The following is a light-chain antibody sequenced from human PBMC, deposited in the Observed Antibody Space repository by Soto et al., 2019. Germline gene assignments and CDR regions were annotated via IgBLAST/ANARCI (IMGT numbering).Light chain of an antibody. CDR3: QQYSDYFT. J-gene: IGKJ3*01. Sequence: IQLTQSPSSLSASVGDRVTITCRASQDLGNTLAWYQQKPGKAPVLLIYAASTLESGVPSRFSGSGSGTDYPLTISRLQPEDFASYYYQQYSDYFTFGRGTKVDIK. CDR1: QDLGNT. V-gene: IGKV1D-13*01. CDR2: AAS.